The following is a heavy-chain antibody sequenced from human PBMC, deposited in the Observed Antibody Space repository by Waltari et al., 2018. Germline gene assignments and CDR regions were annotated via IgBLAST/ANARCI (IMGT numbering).Heavy chain of an antibody. V-gene: IGHV4-61*02. J-gene: IGHJ4*02. Sequence: QVQLQESGPGLVKPSQTLSLTCTVSGGSISSGSYYWSWIWQPAGKGLEWIGRIYTSGSTNYNPSLKSRVTISVDTSKNQFSLKLSSVTAADTAVYYCARGWYGLDYWGQGTLVTVSS. CDR3: ARGWYGLDY. D-gene: IGHD6-13*01. CDR1: GGSISSGSYY. CDR2: IYTSGST.